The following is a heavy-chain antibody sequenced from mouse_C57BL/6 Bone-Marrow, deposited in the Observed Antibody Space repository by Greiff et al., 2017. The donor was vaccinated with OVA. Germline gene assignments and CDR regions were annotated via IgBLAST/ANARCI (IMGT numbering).Heavy chain of an antibody. CDR1: GYTFTDYN. Sequence: EVQLQQSGPELVKPGASVKIPCKASGYTFTDYNMDWVKQSHGKSLEWIGDINPNNGGTIYNQKFKGKATLTVDKSSSTAYMELRSLTSEDTAVYYCARYDYDGGYYYAMDYWGQGTSVTVSS. D-gene: IGHD2-4*01. CDR2: INPNNGGT. J-gene: IGHJ4*01. CDR3: ARYDYDGGYYYAMDY. V-gene: IGHV1-18*01.